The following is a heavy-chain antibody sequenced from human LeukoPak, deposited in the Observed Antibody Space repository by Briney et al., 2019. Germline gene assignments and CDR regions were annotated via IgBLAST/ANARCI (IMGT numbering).Heavy chain of an antibody. Sequence: PGGSLRLSCTTSGFTFSTYSMSWVRQAPGKGLEWVGRIKSKIDGGTTDYAAPVKGRFTISRDDSKNTLYLQMNSLKTEDTAVYYCTTDHQTTVSPYYYYYYMDVWGKGTTVTVSS. CDR3: TTDHQTTVSPYYYYYYMDV. CDR1: GFTFSTYS. J-gene: IGHJ6*03. V-gene: IGHV3-15*01. D-gene: IGHD4-11*01. CDR2: IKSKIDGGTT.